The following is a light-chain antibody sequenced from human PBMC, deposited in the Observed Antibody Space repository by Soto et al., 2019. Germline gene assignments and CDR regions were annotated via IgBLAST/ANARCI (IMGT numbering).Light chain of an antibody. CDR3: LQYNDWPFT. J-gene: IGKJ2*01. V-gene: IGKV3-15*01. CDR1: QSVSSK. Sequence: EIVMTQSPATLSVSPGEGATLSCKASQSVSSKLAWYQQKPGQASRVLIYGAFTRATGIPARFSGSGSGTEFTLTISSLQSEDFAVYYCLQYNDWPFTFGHGTKLEIK. CDR2: GAF.